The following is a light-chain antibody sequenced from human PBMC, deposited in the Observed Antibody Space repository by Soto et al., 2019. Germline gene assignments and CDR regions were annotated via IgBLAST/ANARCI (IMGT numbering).Light chain of an antibody. J-gene: IGLJ1*01. V-gene: IGLV2-8*01. Sequence: QSALIQPPSVSGSPGQSVTISCTGTSSDVGGYNYVSWYQEHPGKAPKVIIYEVSKRPSGVPDRFSGYKSGNTASLTVSGLQAEDEPHYYCCSYAGSNTFAFGTGTKVTVL. CDR3: CSYAGSNTFA. CDR2: EVS. CDR1: SSDVGGYNY.